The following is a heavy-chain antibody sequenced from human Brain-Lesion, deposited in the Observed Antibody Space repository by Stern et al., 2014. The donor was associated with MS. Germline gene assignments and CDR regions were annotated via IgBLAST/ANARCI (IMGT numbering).Heavy chain of an antibody. Sequence: VHLVESGGGVVQPGKSLRLSCAASGFTFISYGIHWVRQAPGKGLEWVALIWYDGSKKFYADSVKGRFAISRDTSKNTVYLQMNSLRVGDTAVYFCSRGKVASAPLDVWGQGTTVTVS. J-gene: IGHJ6*02. CDR3: SRGKVASAPLDV. CDR1: GFTFISYG. CDR2: IWYDGSKK. V-gene: IGHV3-33*01.